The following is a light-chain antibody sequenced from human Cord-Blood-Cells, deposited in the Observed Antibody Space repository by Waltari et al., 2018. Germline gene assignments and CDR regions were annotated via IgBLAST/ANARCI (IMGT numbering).Light chain of an antibody. CDR1: QSSSSY. V-gene: IGKV1-39*01. Sequence: DIQTTPAPSSLSACLDHRHTITCRASQSSSSYLDWYQQKPGQAPKLLIYSASSLQSGVPSRFSGSGSGTDFTLNISSLQPEDFATYYCLQGYSTPYTFGQGTKVEIK. CDR3: LQGYSTPYT. J-gene: IGKJ2*01. CDR2: SAS.